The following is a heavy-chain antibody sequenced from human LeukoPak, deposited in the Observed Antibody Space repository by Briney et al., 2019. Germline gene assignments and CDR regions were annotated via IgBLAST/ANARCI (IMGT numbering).Heavy chain of an antibody. V-gene: IGHV3-23*01. CDR2: ISANGGRT. CDR3: VKGLEDRHDSSGYYSNWFDP. CDR1: GFTFSTYA. J-gene: IGHJ5*02. Sequence: GGSLRLSCAASGFTFSTYAMGWVRQAPGKGLEWVSGISANGGRTYYADSVKGRFTISRDNSKNTLYVHMISLRAEDTAICYCVKGLEDRHDSSGYYSNWFDPWGQGTLVTVSS. D-gene: IGHD3-22*01.